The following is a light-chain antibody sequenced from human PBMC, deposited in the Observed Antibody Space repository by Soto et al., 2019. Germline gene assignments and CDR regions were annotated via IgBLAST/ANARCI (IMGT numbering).Light chain of an antibody. CDR2: EDT. CDR1: FSDVGSYNL. CDR3: CSYAGSSTVV. V-gene: IGLV2-23*01. Sequence: QSALTQPASVSGSPGQSITISCTGTFSDVGSYNLVSWYQQHPGKAPKLMIYEDTKRPSGVSNRFSGSKSGYTASLTISGLKAEEEADYYCCSYAGSSTVVFGGGTKLTVL. J-gene: IGLJ2*01.